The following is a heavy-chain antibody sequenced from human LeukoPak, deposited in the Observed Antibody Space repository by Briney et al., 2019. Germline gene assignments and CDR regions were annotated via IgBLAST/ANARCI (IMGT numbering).Heavy chain of an antibody. CDR2: MNPNSGNT. J-gene: IGHJ6*02. D-gene: IGHD2-15*01. V-gene: IGHV1-8*02. CDR3: ARDEVVAAPNYFGMVV. CDR1: GYTLSNHA. Sequence: ASVKVSCKVSGYTLSNHAFSWVRQATGQGLEWMGWMNPNSGNTGLAQKFQGRVTLTRDTSLSTAYMELSNLRSDDTAVYYCARDEVVAAPNYFGMVVWGQGTTVSVSS.